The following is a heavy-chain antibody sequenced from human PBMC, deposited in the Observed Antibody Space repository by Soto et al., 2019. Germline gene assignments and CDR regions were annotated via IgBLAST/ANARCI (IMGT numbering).Heavy chain of an antibody. Sequence: GGSLRLSCAASGFTFSSYAMSWVRQAPGKGLEWVSAISGSGGSTYYADSVKGRFTISRDNSKNTLYLQMNSLRAEDTAVYYCAKDRRDIVVVVAATGNWFDPWGQGTLVTVSS. J-gene: IGHJ5*02. CDR2: ISGSGGST. CDR1: GFTFSSYA. D-gene: IGHD2-15*01. CDR3: AKDRRDIVVVVAATGNWFDP. V-gene: IGHV3-23*01.